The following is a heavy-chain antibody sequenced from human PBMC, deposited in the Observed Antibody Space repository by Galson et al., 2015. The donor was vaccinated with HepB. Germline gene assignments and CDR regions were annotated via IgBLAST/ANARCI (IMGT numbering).Heavy chain of an antibody. Sequence: SVKVAGKASGDTVTSYAMNWGRQAPGQGLEWMGWINTNTGNPTYAQGFTGRFVFSLYTSVSTAYLQISSLKAEDTAVYYCARGWVVAATIDYYYGMDVWGQGTTVTVSS. D-gene: IGHD2-15*01. CDR2: INTNTGNP. V-gene: IGHV7-4-1*02. CDR3: ARGWVVAATIDYYYGMDV. J-gene: IGHJ6*02. CDR1: GDTVTSYA.